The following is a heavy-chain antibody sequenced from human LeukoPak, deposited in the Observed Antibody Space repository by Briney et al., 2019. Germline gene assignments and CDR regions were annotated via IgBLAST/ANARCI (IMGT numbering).Heavy chain of an antibody. CDR1: GFTFKTYT. CDR2: ISSSSSYI. Sequence: GGSLRLSCAASGFTFKTYTMHWVRQAPGMGLEWVPSISSSSSYIYYADSVKGRFTISRDNAKNSLYLQMNSLRAEDTAVYYCARSGGYERSDWGQGTLVTVSS. D-gene: IGHD5-12*01. V-gene: IGHV3-21*01. J-gene: IGHJ4*02. CDR3: ARSGGYERSD.